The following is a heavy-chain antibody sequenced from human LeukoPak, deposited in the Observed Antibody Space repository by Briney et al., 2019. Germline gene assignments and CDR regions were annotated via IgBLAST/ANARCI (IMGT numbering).Heavy chain of an antibody. Sequence: GGSLRLSCAASGFTFSSYGMHWVRQAPGKGLEWVAVISYDGSNKYYADSVKGRFTISRDNSKNTLYLQMNSLRAEDTAVYYCAKDYYDSSGYYGPGDAFDIWGQGTMVTVSS. CDR1: GFTFSSYG. CDR2: ISYDGSNK. J-gene: IGHJ3*02. V-gene: IGHV3-30*18. D-gene: IGHD3-22*01. CDR3: AKDYYDSSGYYGPGDAFDI.